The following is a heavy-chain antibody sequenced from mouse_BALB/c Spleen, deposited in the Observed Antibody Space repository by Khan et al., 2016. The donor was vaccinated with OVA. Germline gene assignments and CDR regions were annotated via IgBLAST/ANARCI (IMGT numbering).Heavy chain of an antibody. CDR2: IWSSGST. V-gene: IGHV2-2*02. Sequence: QVPLKQSGPGLVKPSQSLSITCTVSGFSLTSYGVHWVRQSPGKGLEWLGMIWSSGSTDYNATFIYRLSISKDNSQSQVFFTMNSMQANDTAIYYCARNRNCYFDYWGQGTTLTVSS. CDR1: GFSLTSYG. CDR3: ARNRNCYFDY. J-gene: IGHJ2*01.